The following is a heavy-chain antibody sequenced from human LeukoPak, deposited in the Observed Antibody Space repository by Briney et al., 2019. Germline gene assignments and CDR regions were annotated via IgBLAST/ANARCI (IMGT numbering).Heavy chain of an antibody. CDR3: ARGSYYYGSGSPNDC. V-gene: IGHV1-8*01. Sequence: ASVKVSCKASGYTFTSYDINWVRQATGQGLEWMGWMNPNSGNTGYAQKFQGRVTMTRNTSISTAYMELSGLRSEDTAVYYCARGSYYYGSGSPNDCWGQGTLVTVSS. CDR2: MNPNSGNT. D-gene: IGHD3-10*01. J-gene: IGHJ4*02. CDR1: GYTFTSYD.